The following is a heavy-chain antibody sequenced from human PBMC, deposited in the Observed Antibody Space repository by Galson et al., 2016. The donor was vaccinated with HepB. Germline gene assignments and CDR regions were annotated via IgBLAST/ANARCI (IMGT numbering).Heavy chain of an antibody. V-gene: IGHV3-30*03. CDR1: GFTLSDYW. J-gene: IGHJ3*02. CDR3: ARALSSPGTPENAFDI. CDR2: ISYDGGTR. Sequence: SLRLSCAASGFTLSDYWMNWVRQASGKGLEWVAVISYDGGTRYYADSVKRRFSMSRDNPKNTLFRQMDSLRADDKAVYYCARALSSPGTPENAFDIWGQGTLVTVSS. D-gene: IGHD1-7*01.